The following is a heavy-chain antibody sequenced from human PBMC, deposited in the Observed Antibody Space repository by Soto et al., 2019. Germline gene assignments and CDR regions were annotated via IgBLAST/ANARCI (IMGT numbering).Heavy chain of an antibody. V-gene: IGHV4-34*01. J-gene: IGHJ4*02. CDR3: ARGRSRIGSGSYYPL. D-gene: IGHD3-10*01. CDR1: GGSFSGYY. CDR2: INHSGST. Sequence: SETLSLTCAVYGGSFSGYYCSWIRQPPGKGLEWIGEINHSGSTNYNPSLKSRVTISVDTSKNQFSLKLSSVTAADTAVYYCARGRSRIGSGSYYPLWGQGTLVTVSS.